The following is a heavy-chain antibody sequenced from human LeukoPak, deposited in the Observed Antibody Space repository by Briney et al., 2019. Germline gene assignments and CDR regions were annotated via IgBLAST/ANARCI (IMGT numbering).Heavy chain of an antibody. CDR2: ISTYNGDT. Sequence: ASVKVSCKASGYTFTTYGVSWLRQAPGQGLEWMGWISTYNGDTNYAQKLQGRVTITTDTITTTAYMELRSLRSDDTAVYYCARDHSGNWFDPWGQGTLVTVSS. V-gene: IGHV1-18*01. CDR3: ARDHSGNWFDP. CDR1: GYTFTTYG. D-gene: IGHD1-26*01. J-gene: IGHJ5*02.